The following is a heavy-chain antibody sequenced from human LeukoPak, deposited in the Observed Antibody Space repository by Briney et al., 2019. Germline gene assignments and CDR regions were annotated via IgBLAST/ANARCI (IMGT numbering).Heavy chain of an antibody. Sequence: QPGGSLRLSCAAPGFTFSSYWMPWVRQAQGKGLVWVSRIHSDGSSTNYADPVKGRFTISRDNAKNTLNLQMNSLRAEDTAVYYCARDGIIAAADFDYWGQGTLVTVSS. CDR1: GFTFSSYW. CDR2: IHSDGSST. J-gene: IGHJ4*02. D-gene: IGHD6-13*01. V-gene: IGHV3-74*01. CDR3: ARDGIIAAADFDY.